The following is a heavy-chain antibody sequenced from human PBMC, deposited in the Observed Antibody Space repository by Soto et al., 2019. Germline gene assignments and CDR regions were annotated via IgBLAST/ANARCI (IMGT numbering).Heavy chain of an antibody. CDR3: ARDGYSSGWYVY. CDR1: GFTFSSYG. Sequence: QVQLVESGGGVVQPGRSLRLSCAASGFTFSSYGMHWVRQAPGKGLEWVAVIWYDGSNKYYADSVKGRFTISRDNSKNTLYLQMNSLRAEDTAVYYCARDGYSSGWYVYWGQGTLVTVSS. J-gene: IGHJ4*02. V-gene: IGHV3-33*01. CDR2: IWYDGSNK. D-gene: IGHD6-19*01.